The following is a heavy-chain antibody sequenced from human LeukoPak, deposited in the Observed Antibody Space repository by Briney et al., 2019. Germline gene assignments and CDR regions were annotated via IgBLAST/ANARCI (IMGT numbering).Heavy chain of an antibody. CDR3: AGHVGNDYYYYGMDV. J-gene: IGHJ6*02. V-gene: IGHV5-10-1*01. CDR1: GYSFTSYW. Sequence: GESLRISCKGSGYSFTSYWISWVRQMPGKGLEWMGRIDPSDSYTNYSPSFQGHVTISADKSISTAYLQWSSLKASDTAMYYCAGHVGNDYYYYGMDVWGQGTTVTVSS. D-gene: IGHD4-23*01. CDR2: IDPSDSYT.